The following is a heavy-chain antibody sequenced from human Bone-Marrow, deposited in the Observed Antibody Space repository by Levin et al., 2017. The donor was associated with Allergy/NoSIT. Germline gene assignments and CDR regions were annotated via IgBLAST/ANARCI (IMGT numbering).Heavy chain of an antibody. D-gene: IGHD6-13*01. V-gene: IGHV1-18*01. CDR1: GYTFMSYG. CDR3: ARPSYSSSWYNDHFGLVV. CDR2: ISPYNGNT. Sequence: GESLKISCTASGYTFMSYGISWVRLAPGQGLEWMGWISPYNGNTISAQKFQGRLTLTTDTSTSTAYMELRSLRSDDTAIYYCARPSYSSSWYNDHFGLVVWGLGTTVTVSS. J-gene: IGHJ6*02.